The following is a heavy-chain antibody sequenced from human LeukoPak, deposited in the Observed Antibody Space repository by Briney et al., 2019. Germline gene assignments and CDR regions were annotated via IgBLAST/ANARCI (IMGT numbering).Heavy chain of an antibody. CDR1: GGSFSGYY. D-gene: IGHD3-3*01. Sequence: SETLSLTCAVYGGSFSGYYWSWIRQPPGKGLEWIGEINHSGSTNYNPSLKSRVTISVDTSKNQFSLKLSSVTAADTAVYYCAGATQGDLSPYNWFDPWGQGTLVTVSS. V-gene: IGHV4-34*01. CDR2: INHSGST. CDR3: AGATQGDLSPYNWFDP. J-gene: IGHJ5*02.